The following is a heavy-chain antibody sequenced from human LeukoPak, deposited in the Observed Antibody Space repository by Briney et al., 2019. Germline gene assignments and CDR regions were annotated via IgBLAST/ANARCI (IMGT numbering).Heavy chain of an antibody. D-gene: IGHD3-22*01. CDR1: GGSLSTSSYY. CDR3: ARRSDSSGYYYFDY. J-gene: IGHJ4*02. V-gene: IGHV4-39*01. CDR2: INYSEST. Sequence: SETLSLTCTVSGGSLSTSSYYWGWIRQPPGKGLEWIGSINYSESTYYNPSLKSRVTMSVDTSKNQFSLKLCSVTAEDTAVFYCARRSDSSGYYYFDYWGEGTLVTVSS.